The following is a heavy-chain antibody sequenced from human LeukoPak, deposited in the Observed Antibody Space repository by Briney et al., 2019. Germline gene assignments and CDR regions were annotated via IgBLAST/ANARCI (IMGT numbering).Heavy chain of an antibody. Sequence: ASVKVSCKASGYIFTGYYIHWVRQAPGQGLEWMGWINPNSGDTNYAQKFQGRVTMTRDTSIRTAYMELSRLRSDDTAVYYCARDSGLGYSGYDLAWWGQGTLVTVSS. J-gene: IGHJ4*02. CDR2: INPNSGDT. CDR1: GYIFTGYY. V-gene: IGHV1-2*02. D-gene: IGHD5-12*01. CDR3: ARDSGLGYSGYDLAW.